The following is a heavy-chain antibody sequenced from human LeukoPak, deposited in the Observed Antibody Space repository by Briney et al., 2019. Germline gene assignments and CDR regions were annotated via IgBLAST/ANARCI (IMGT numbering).Heavy chain of an antibody. J-gene: IGHJ4*02. Sequence: GGSLTLSCAASGFTFSSYAMHWVRQAPGKGLEWVAVISYDGSNKYYADSVKGRFTISRDNSKNTLYLQMNRLRAEDTAVYYCARLAIAVAGTYFVYWGQGALVTVSS. CDR3: ARLAIAVAGTYFVY. CDR2: ISYDGSNK. CDR1: GFTFSSYA. V-gene: IGHV3-30-3*01. D-gene: IGHD6-19*01.